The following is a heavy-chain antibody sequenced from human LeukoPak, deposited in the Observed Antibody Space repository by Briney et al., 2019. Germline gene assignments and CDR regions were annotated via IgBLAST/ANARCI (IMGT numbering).Heavy chain of an antibody. CDR1: GGSISSYY. J-gene: IGHJ5*02. D-gene: IGHD2-15*01. V-gene: IGHV4-59*01. CDR2: IYYSGIT. CDR3: ARDLGYCSGGSCYNWFDP. Sequence: SETLSLTCSVSGGSISSYYWSWIRQPPGKGLEWIGYIYYSGITNYNPSLKSRVTISVDTSKNQFSLRLSSVTAADTAVYYCARDLGYCSGGSCYNWFDPWGQGTLVTVSS.